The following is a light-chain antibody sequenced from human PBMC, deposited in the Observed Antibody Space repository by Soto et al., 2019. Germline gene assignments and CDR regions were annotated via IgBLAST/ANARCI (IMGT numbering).Light chain of an antibody. V-gene: IGKV3-20*01. Sequence: IVLKQSEGTVSLYPGDRATLSCRASQSASSNYLAWYQQKPGQAPKVLIYRASSRATGIPDRFSGSGSGTDFTLTISRLEPEDFAVYYCQQYSSSPGTFGGGTKVDIK. J-gene: IGKJ4*01. CDR2: RAS. CDR3: QQYSSSPGT. CDR1: QSASSNY.